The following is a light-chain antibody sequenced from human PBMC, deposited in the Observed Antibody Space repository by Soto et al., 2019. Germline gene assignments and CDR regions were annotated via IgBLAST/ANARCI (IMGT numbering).Light chain of an antibody. CDR1: QSVSSN. Sequence: EIVMTQSPVTLSVSPGERATLSCRASQSVSSNLAWYQQKPGQAPRLLIYGASTRATGIPARFSGSGSGTEFTLTISSLQSEDFAVYYCQQGYTFGQGTKLEIK. CDR3: QQGYT. J-gene: IGKJ2*01. CDR2: GAS. V-gene: IGKV3-15*01.